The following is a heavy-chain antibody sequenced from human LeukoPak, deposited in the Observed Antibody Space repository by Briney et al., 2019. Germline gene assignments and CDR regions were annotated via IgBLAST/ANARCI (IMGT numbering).Heavy chain of an antibody. CDR3: ARVFITMVRGSELDVPLFDY. J-gene: IGHJ4*02. CDR1: GFTFSSYW. V-gene: IGHV3-7*01. Sequence: PGGSLRLSCAASGFTFSSYWMSWVRQAPGKGLEWVANIKQDGSEKYYVDSVKGRFTISRDNAKNSLYLQMNSLRAEDTAVYYCARVFITMVRGSELDVPLFDYWGQGTLVTVSS. D-gene: IGHD3-10*01. CDR2: IKQDGSEK.